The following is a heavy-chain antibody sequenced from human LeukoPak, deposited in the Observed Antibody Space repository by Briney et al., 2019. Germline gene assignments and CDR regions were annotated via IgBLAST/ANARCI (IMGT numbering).Heavy chain of an antibody. D-gene: IGHD2-2*01. Sequence: GGSLRLSCAASGFTFSSYAMSWVRQAPGKGLEWVSAISGSGGSTYYADSVKGRFTISRDNSKNTLYLQMSSLRAEDTAVYYCAKRGYCTTTSCPNYYYYGMDVWGQGTTVTVSS. CDR3: AKRGYCTTTSCPNYYYYGMDV. J-gene: IGHJ6*02. CDR2: ISGSGGST. CDR1: GFTFSSYA. V-gene: IGHV3-23*01.